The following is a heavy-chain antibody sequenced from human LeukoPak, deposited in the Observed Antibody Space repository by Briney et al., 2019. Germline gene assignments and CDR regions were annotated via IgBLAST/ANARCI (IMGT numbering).Heavy chain of an antibody. J-gene: IGHJ4*02. CDR2: ISSSGSTI. CDR3: AALLWSRFDY. CDR1: GFTFSSYE. D-gene: IGHD2-2*01. Sequence: GWALRLSCAASGFTFSSYEMYWVRQAPGKGLEWVSYISSSGSTIYYADSVKGRFTISRDNAKNSLYLQMNSLRAEDTAVYYCAALLWSRFDYWGQGTLVTVSS. V-gene: IGHV3-48*03.